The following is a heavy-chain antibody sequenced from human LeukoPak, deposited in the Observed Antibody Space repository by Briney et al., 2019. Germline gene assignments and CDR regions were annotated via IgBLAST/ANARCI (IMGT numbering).Heavy chain of an antibody. D-gene: IGHD3-9*01. CDR1: GYTFTSYG. J-gene: IGHJ3*02. Sequence: GASVKVSCKASGYTFTSYGISWVRQAPGQGLEGMGWISAYNGNTNYAQKLQGRVTMTTDTSTSTAYVELRSLRSDDTAVYYCARVLREDAFDIWGQGTMVTVSS. V-gene: IGHV1-18*01. CDR2: ISAYNGNT. CDR3: ARVLREDAFDI.